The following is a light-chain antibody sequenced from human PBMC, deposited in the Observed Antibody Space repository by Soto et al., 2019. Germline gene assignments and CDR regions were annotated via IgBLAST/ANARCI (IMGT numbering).Light chain of an antibody. CDR3: QQYVCSPWA. CDR1: QSVSSN. J-gene: IGKJ1*01. V-gene: IGKV3-20*01. Sequence: EIAMTQTQATLSVSPGERPTLSCRASQSVSSNLAWYQQRPGQXHRXXIYGASRRATGIPDRFTGSGSGTDFTLTISRLEPEDGAVYDSQQYVCSPWAFGQGTKVDIK. CDR2: GAS.